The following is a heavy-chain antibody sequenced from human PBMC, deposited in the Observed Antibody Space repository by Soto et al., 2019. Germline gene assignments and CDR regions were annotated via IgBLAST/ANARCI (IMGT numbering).Heavy chain of an antibody. CDR2: IDWDDDK. Sequence: SGPTLVNPTQTLTLTCTFSGFSLSTSGMCVSWIRQPPGKALEWLALIDWDDDKYYSTSLKTRLTISKDTSKNQVVLTMTNMDPVDTAMYYCARDFVVVAAPEGYYYGMDVWGQGTTVTVSS. D-gene: IGHD2-15*01. CDR3: ARDFVVVAAPEGYYYGMDV. J-gene: IGHJ6*02. CDR1: GFSLSTSGMC. V-gene: IGHV2-70*01.